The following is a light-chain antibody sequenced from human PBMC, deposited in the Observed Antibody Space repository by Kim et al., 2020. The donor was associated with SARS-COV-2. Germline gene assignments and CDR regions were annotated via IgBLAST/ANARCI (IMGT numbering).Light chain of an antibody. V-gene: IGLV3-19*01. CDR3: NSRDSSGNHLGV. J-gene: IGLJ1*01. CDR2: GKN. CDR1: SLRNYY. Sequence: SELTQDPAVSVALGQTVRITCQGDSLRNYYASWYQQKPGQAPVLVIYGKNNRPSGIPDRFSGSSSGNTASMTITGAQAEDEADYYCNSRDSSGNHLGVFG.